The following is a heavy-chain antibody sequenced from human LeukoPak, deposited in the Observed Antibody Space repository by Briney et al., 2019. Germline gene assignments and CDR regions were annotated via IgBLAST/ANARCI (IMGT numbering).Heavy chain of an antibody. CDR2: IYYSGST. D-gene: IGHD3-10*01. Sequence: PSETLSLTCTVSGGSISSSSYYWGWIRQPPGKGLEWIGSIYYSGSTYYNPSLKSRVTISVDTSKNQFSLKLSSVTAADTAVYYCARDMNYYGSGMDVWGQGTTVTVSS. V-gene: IGHV4-39*07. CDR3: ARDMNYYGSGMDV. J-gene: IGHJ6*02. CDR1: GGSISSSSYY.